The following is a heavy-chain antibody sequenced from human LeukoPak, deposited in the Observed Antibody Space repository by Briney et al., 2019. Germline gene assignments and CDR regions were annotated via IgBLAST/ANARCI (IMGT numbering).Heavy chain of an antibody. Sequence: ASVKVSCKVSGYTLTELSMHWVRQAPGKGLEWMGGFDPEDGETIYEQKFHGRVTMTQDTSTDTAYMELSSLRSEDTAVYYCATLPWYAGVRDYWGQGTLVTVSS. CDR2: FDPEDGET. CDR3: ATLPWYAGVRDY. CDR1: GYTLTELS. D-gene: IGHD2-15*01. J-gene: IGHJ4*02. V-gene: IGHV1-24*01.